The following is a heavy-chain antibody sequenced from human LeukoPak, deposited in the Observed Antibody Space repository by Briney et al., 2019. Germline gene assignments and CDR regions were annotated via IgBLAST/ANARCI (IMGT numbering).Heavy chain of an antibody. V-gene: IGHV1-69*05. D-gene: IGHD3-16*01. CDR1: GGTFSSYA. CDR3: AREGDSMMTSYAFDI. J-gene: IGHJ3*02. Sequence: GASVKVSCKASGGTFSSYAISWVRQAPGQGLEWMGGIIPIFGTANYAQKFQGRVTMTRNTSISTAYMELSSLRSEDTAVYYCAREGDSMMTSYAFDIWGQGTMVTVSS. CDR2: IIPIFGTA.